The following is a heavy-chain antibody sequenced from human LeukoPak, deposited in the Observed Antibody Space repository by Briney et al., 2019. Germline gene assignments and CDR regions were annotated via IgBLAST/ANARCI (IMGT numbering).Heavy chain of an antibody. V-gene: IGHV4-59*01. Sequence: SETLSLTCAVYGGSSSGYYWSWIRQPPGKGLEWIGYIYYSGSTNYNPSLKSRVTISVDTSKNQFSLKLSSVTAADTAVYYCARDHCSGGSCYPDYRGQGTLVTVSS. J-gene: IGHJ4*02. D-gene: IGHD2-15*01. CDR2: IYYSGST. CDR1: GGSSSGYY. CDR3: ARDHCSGGSCYPDY.